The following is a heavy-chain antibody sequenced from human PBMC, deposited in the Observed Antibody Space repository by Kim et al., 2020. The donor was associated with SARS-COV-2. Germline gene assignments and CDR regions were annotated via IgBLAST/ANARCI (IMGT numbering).Heavy chain of an antibody. J-gene: IGHJ6*01. Sequence: SETLSLTCTVSGGSISSSSYYWGWIRQPPGKGLEWIGSIYYSGSTYYNPSLKSRVTISVDTSKNQFSLKLSSVTAADTAVYYCARNGDFWSGYWVDYYYG. D-gene: IGHD3-3*01. CDR2: IYYSGST. CDR1: GGSISSSSYY. V-gene: IGHV4-39*01. CDR3: ARNGDFWSGYWVDYYYG.